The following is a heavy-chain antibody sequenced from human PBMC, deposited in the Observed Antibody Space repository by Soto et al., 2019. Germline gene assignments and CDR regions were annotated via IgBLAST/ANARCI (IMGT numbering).Heavy chain of an antibody. D-gene: IGHD3-22*01. CDR3: ASNGDSSGYYRATYGMDV. J-gene: IGHJ6*02. V-gene: IGHV4-31*03. CDR1: GGSISSGGYY. Sequence: SETLSLTYTVSGGSISSGGYYWSWIRQHPGKGLEWIGYIYYSGSTYYNPSLKSRVTISVDTSKNQFSLKLSSVTAADTAVYYCASNGDSSGYYRATYGMDVWGQGTTVTVSS. CDR2: IYYSGST.